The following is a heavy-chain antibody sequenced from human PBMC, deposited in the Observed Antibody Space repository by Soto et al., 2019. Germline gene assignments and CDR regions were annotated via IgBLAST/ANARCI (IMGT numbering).Heavy chain of an antibody. D-gene: IGHD3-16*01. J-gene: IGHJ4*02. Sequence: SETLSLMCTVSGGSISSTSYYWGYFRQPPGKGLEWIGCIYYSGSTYYNPSLKSRVTMSVDTSKNQFSLKLSSVTAADTAVYYCAKLTKIGDDYWGQGTLVTVSS. V-gene: IGHV4-39*01. CDR2: IYYSGST. CDR3: AKLTKIGDDY. CDR1: GGSISSTSYY.